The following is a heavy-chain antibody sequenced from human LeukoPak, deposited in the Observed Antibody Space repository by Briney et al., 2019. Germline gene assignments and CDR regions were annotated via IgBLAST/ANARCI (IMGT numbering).Heavy chain of an antibody. J-gene: IGHJ3*02. D-gene: IGHD3-16*01. Sequence: SETLSLTCTVSGGSISSYYWSWIRQPPGKGLEWIGYIYYSGSTNYNPSLKSRVTISVDTSKNQFSLKLSSVTAADTAVYYCARPPLESYGGFGAFDIWGQGTMVTVSS. CDR3: ARPPLESYGGFGAFDI. V-gene: IGHV4-59*08. CDR1: GGSISSYY. CDR2: IYYSGST.